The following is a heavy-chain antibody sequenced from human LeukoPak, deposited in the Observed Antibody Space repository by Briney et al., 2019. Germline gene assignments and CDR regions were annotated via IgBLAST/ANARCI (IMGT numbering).Heavy chain of an antibody. CDR2: IYSGGST. D-gene: IGHD3-10*01. V-gene: IGHV3-66*02. CDR3: VPNAGSYYKAFIF. Sequence: GSLRLSCAASGFTVSSNYMSWVRQAPGKGLEWVSVIYSGGSTYYADSVKGRFTISRDNSRNTVYLQMNSLRVEDTARYYCVPNAGSYYKAFIFWGRGTLVTVSS. CDR1: GFTVSSNY. J-gene: IGHJ1*01.